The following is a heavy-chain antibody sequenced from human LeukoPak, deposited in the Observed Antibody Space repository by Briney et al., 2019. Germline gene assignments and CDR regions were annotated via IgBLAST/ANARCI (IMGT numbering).Heavy chain of an antibody. D-gene: IGHD3-22*01. Sequence: GGSLRLSCAASGFTFSSYGMHWVRQAPGKGLEWVAFIRYDGSNKYYADSVKGRFTISRDNSKNTLYLQMNSLGAEDTAVYYCAKDTPKGDTMIVVVTANWFDPWGQGTLVTVSS. J-gene: IGHJ5*02. CDR2: IRYDGSNK. CDR1: GFTFSSYG. CDR3: AKDTPKGDTMIVVVTANWFDP. V-gene: IGHV3-30*02.